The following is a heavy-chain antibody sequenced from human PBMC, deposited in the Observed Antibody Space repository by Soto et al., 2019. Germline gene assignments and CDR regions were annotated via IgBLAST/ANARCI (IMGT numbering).Heavy chain of an antibody. CDR2: INGSGGST. CDR1: GFTFSSYA. D-gene: IGHD3-22*01. Sequence: PGGSLRLSCAASGFTFSSYAMSWVRQAPGKGLEWVSAINGSGGSTYYADSVKGRFTISRDNSKNTLYLQMNSLRAEDTAVYYCAKDLPITMIVVVTDPDAFDIWAKGQWSPSPQ. CDR3: AKDLPITMIVVVTDPDAFDI. V-gene: IGHV3-23*01. J-gene: IGHJ3*02.